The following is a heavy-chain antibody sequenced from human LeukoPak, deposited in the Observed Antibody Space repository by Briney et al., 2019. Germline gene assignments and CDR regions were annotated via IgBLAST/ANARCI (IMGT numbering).Heavy chain of an antibody. D-gene: IGHD6-25*01. CDR3: ARDGTPNYGSGWVYMDV. Sequence: GGSLRLSCVASGFTFTVYDMNWVRQAPGKVLEWLSYIGSSDSTTHYADSVKGRFTISRDNAKNSLYLQMNSMRVEYTAVYYCARDGTPNYGSGWVYMDVWGEGTTVTISS. J-gene: IGHJ6*03. V-gene: IGHV3-48*03. CDR2: IGSSDSTT. CDR1: GFTFTVYD.